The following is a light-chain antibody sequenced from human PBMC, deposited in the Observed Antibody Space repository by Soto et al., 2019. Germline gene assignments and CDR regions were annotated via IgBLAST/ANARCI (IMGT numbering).Light chain of an antibody. Sequence: QSALTQPASVSGSPGQSITISCTGTSSDVGGYRFVSWYQQHPGKAPKLMIYDVSSRPSGVSDRFSGSKSDNTASLTISGLQPEDEADYYCSSYTSSSTDVFGTGTKLTVL. J-gene: IGLJ1*01. CDR2: DVS. CDR1: SSDVGGYRF. CDR3: SSYTSSSTDV. V-gene: IGLV2-14*03.